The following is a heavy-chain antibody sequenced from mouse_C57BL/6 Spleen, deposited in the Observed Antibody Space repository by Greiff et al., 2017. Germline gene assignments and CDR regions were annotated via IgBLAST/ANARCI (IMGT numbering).Heavy chain of an antibody. CDR3: ARYYDYDGVDWYFDV. J-gene: IGHJ1*03. Sequence: DVHLVESGPGLAKPSQTLSLTCSVTGYSITSDYWNWIRKFPGNKLEYMGYISYSGSTYYNPSLKSRISITRDTSKNHYYLQLNSVTTEDTATYYCARYYDYDGVDWYFDVWGTGTTVTVSS. CDR2: ISYSGST. CDR1: GYSITSDY. D-gene: IGHD2-4*01. V-gene: IGHV3-8*01.